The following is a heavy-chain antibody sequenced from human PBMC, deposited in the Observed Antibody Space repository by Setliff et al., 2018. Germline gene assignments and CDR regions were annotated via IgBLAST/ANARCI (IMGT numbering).Heavy chain of an antibody. CDR3: ARGPPDFVVVPAAAKYDY. CDR1: GFAFTSYD. V-gene: IGHV3-7*03. D-gene: IGHD2-2*01. CDR2: IKQDGSEE. J-gene: IGHJ4*02. Sequence: GESLKISCVTSGFAFTSYDMTWVRQAPGKGLGWVANIKQDGSEEYYVDSVKGRGTMTIDTPTSTAYMALTSLRSDDTAVYYCARGPPDFVVVPAAAKYDYWGPGTLVTVSS.